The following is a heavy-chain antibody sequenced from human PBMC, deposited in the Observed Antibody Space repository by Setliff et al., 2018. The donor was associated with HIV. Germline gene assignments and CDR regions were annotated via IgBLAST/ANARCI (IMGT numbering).Heavy chain of an antibody. D-gene: IGHD3-10*01. J-gene: IGHJ5*02. Sequence: SETLSLTCTVSGGSISSHYWSWIRQPPGKGLEWIGYILYSGNPNYNPSLKGRVTISLDTSKKQFSLRLRSVTAADTAVYYCARAYGSERLNWFDPWGQGTLVTVSS. CDR2: ILYSGNP. CDR3: ARAYGSERLNWFDP. V-gene: IGHV4-59*11. CDR1: GGSISSHY.